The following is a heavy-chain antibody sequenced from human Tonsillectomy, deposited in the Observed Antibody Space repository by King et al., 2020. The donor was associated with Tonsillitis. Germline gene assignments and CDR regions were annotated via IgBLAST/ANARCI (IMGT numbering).Heavy chain of an antibody. CDR3: SRETWVYGS. J-gene: IGHJ5*02. V-gene: IGHV1-2*02. CDR2: INCNSGST. Sequence: VQLVQSGTEVKVPGASVTVSCKASGYTFTDYHIHWIRQAPGQGLEWMGWINCNSGSTNYAQNLQGRVTLTRDTSTTTAYMDLRSLRSDDTAIYYCSRETWVYGSWGQGTLVTVSS. CDR1: GYTFTDYH. D-gene: IGHD5-24*01.